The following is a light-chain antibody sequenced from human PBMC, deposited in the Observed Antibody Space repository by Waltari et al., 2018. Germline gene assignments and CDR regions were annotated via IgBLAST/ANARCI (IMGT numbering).Light chain of an antibody. CDR3: CSYAGSPTFVI. J-gene: IGLJ2*01. V-gene: IGLV2-23*02. CDR1: TIAVGIYNL. CDR2: EVN. Sequence: QSALTQPASVSGSPGQSITLSCTGTTIAVGIYNLVSWSQQRPGKAPGLMSYEVNKRPSGVSTRFSGSKSGNTASLTISGLQAEDEADYYCCSYAGSPTFVIFGGGSKLTVL.